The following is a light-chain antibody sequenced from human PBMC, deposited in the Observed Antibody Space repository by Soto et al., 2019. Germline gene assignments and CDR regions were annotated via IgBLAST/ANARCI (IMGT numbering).Light chain of an antibody. CDR3: HHHNYSPET. CDR2: GAS. CDR1: QSVSSN. Sequence: SCRAFQSVSSNLAWYQQKPGQAPRLLIYGASTRATGIPARFSGSGSRKESYEIGRRLQYADFAAHPCHHHNYSPETFSQGTKVDIK. V-gene: IGKV3-15*01. J-gene: IGKJ1*01.